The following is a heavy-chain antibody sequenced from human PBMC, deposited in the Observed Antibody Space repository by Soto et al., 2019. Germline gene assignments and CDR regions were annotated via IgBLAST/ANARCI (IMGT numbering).Heavy chain of an antibody. V-gene: IGHV4-39*01. D-gene: IGHD6-19*01. CDR3: ARRRGGRGRAVAGNNWFDP. Sequence: QLQLQESGPGLVKPSATLSLTCTVSGGSISSSSYYWGWMRQPPGKGLEWIGSIYYSGSTSYTPALKSRVTIPVVTSKNHFSLKLSSVTAADTAVYYCARRRGGRGRAVAGNNWFDPWGQVTLVTVSS. J-gene: IGHJ5*02. CDR1: GGSISSSSYY. CDR2: IYYSGST.